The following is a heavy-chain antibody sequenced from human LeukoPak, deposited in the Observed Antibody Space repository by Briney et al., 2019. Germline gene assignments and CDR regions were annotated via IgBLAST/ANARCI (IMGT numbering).Heavy chain of an antibody. J-gene: IGHJ3*02. CDR2: INPSGGST. CDR3: ALGGKERAFDI. Sequence: ASVKVSCKASGGTFSSYAISWVRQAPGQGLEWMGIINPSGGSTSYAQKFQGRVTMTRDMSTSTVYMELSSLRSEDTAVYYCALGGKERAFDIWGQGTMVTVSS. D-gene: IGHD4-23*01. V-gene: IGHV1-46*01. CDR1: GGTFSSYA.